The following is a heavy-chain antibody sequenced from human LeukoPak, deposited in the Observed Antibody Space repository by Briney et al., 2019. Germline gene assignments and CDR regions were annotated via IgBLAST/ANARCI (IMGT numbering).Heavy chain of an antibody. CDR1: GFTFSRFG. CDR2: ISYDGSKT. J-gene: IGHJ6*02. D-gene: IGHD1-1*01. V-gene: IGHV3-30*03. Sequence: PGKSLRLSCAASGFTFSRFGIHWVRQAQGKGLQWVALISYDGSKTYYAASVKDRFTISRDNSKNTMYLQMNSLRTDDTAVYYCARDSQRWSLENFYAMDVWGQGTTVSVSS. CDR3: ARDSQRWSLENFYAMDV.